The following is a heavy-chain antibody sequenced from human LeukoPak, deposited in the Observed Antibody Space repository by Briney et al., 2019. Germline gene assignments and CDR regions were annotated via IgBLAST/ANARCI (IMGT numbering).Heavy chain of an antibody. CDR1: GYTFTGYY. V-gene: IGHV1-2*02. Sequence: GASVKVSCKAFGYTFTGYYMHWVRQAPGQGLEWMGWINPNSGGTNYAQKFQGRVTMTRDTSISTAYMELSRLRSDDTAVYYCARGQPGFWSGHQPGPWGQGTLVTVSS. J-gene: IGHJ5*02. CDR3: ARGQPGFWSGHQPGP. CDR2: INPNSGGT. D-gene: IGHD3-3*01.